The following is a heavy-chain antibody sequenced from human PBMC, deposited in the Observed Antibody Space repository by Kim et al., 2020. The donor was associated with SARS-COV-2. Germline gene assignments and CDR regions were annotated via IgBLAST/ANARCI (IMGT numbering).Heavy chain of an antibody. CDR3: ARHIYGSGSRD. CDR2: ISYSGST. D-gene: IGHD3-10*01. V-gene: IGHV4-59*08. Sequence: SETLSLTCSVSGDSITSHYWGWARQPPGKGLEWIGYISYSGSTKYSPSLKSRVTISLDTSKNQFSLKLSSVTAADTAVYYCARHIYGSGSRDWGQGTLVTVSS. CDR1: GDSITSHY. J-gene: IGHJ4*02.